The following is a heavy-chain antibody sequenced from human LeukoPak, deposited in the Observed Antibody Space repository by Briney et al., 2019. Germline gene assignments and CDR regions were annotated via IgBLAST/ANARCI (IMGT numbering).Heavy chain of an antibody. CDR2: INEDGTDK. V-gene: IGHV3-7*01. D-gene: IGHD5-24*01. Sequence: GGSRSLSWLASDFGFKTYWMSWVRQAPGKGPQWVANINEDGTDKHYVGSVRGRFTISRDNAESSLHLQMNSLRPDDLGVYYCARGETMDVWGKGTMVTVSS. CDR1: DFGFKTYW. CDR3: ARGETMDV. J-gene: IGHJ6*03.